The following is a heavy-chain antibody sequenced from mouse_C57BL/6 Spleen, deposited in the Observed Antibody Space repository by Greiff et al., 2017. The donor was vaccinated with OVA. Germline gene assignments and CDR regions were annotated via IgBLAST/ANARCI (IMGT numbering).Heavy chain of an antibody. CDR2: IRLKSDNYAT. CDR3: TYYSKRGENYFDY. J-gene: IGHJ2*01. D-gene: IGHD2-5*01. V-gene: IGHV6-3*01. CDR1: GFTFSNYW. Sequence: EVMLVESGGGLVQPGGSMKLSCVASGFTFSNYWMNWVRQSPEKGLEWVAQIRLKSDNYATHYAESVKGRFTISRDDSKSSVYLQMNNLRAEDTGIYYCTYYSKRGENYFDYWGQGTTLTVSS.